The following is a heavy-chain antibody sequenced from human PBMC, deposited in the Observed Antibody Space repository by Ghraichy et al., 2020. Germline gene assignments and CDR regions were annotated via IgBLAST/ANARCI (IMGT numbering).Heavy chain of an antibody. CDR1: GFTFSSYA. V-gene: IGHV3-30*04. J-gene: IGHJ4*02. Sequence: LNISCAASGFTFSSYAMHWVRQAPGKGLEWVAVISYDGSNKYYADSVKGRFTISRDNSKNTLYLQMNSLRAEDTAVYYCARDRYCSGGSCYFFDYWGQGTLVTVSS. D-gene: IGHD2-15*01. CDR3: ARDRYCSGGSCYFFDY. CDR2: ISYDGSNK.